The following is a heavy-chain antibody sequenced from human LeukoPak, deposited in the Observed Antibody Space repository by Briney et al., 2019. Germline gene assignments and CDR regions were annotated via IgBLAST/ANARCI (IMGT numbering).Heavy chain of an antibody. J-gene: IGHJ6*03. Sequence: PSETLSLTCTVSGGSISSYCWSWIRQPAGKGLEWIGRIYTSGSTNYNPSLKSRVTMSVDTSKNQFSLKLSSVTAADTAVYYCARDYWGYCSGGSCYLSRYYYYYMDVWGKGTTVTVSS. CDR1: GGSISSYC. CDR3: ARDYWGYCSGGSCYLSRYYYYYMDV. D-gene: IGHD2-15*01. V-gene: IGHV4-4*07. CDR2: IYTSGST.